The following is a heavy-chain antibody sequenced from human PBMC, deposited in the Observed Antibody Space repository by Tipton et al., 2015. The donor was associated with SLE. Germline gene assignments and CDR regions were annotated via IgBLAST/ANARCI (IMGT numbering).Heavy chain of an antibody. Sequence: LRLSCTVSGGSISSGGYYWSWIRQPPGKGLEWIGEINHSGSTNYNPSLKSRVTISVDTSKNQFSLKLSSVTAADTAVYYCARVDTVVPYWFDYWGQGTLVTVSS. CDR3: ARVDTVVPYWFDY. D-gene: IGHD5-12*01. J-gene: IGHJ4*02. V-gene: IGHV4-39*07. CDR2: INHSGST. CDR1: GGSISSGGYY.